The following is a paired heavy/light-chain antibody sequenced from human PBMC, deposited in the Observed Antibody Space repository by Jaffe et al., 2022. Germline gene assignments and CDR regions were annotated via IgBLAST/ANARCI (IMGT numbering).Light chain of an antibody. CDR1: HFISDN. CDR2: GAA. J-gene: IGKJ3*01. CDR3: QQYNNWPPDGT. V-gene: IGKV3-15*01. Sequence: EIVLTQSPATVSVSPGEPATLSCRASHFISDNLAWYQHRPGQPPRLLIYGAATRATGVPARFSGSGSGTEFTLTISSLQSEDFAFYFCQQYNNWPPDGTFGPGTKVDIK.
Heavy chain of an antibody. D-gene: IGHD4-17*01. CDR1: GFSFESYW. J-gene: IGHJ6*03. CDR3: ARDLTVSPRDHYYYMDV. V-gene: IGHV3-7*05. Sequence: EEQLVESGGGLVQPGGSLRLSCAASGFSFESYWMTWVRQVPGRGQEWVANIDQDGNEKYYKDSVKGRFTISRDNSKNSLYLQMDSLRVEDTAVYYCARDLTVSPRDHYYYMDVWGEGTTVTVSS. CDR2: IDQDGNEK.